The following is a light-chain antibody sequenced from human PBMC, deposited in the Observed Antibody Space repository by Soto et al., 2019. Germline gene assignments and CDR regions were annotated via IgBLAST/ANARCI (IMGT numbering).Light chain of an antibody. Sequence: EIVLTQSPGTLSLSPGERATLSCRASQSVSSSYLAWYQQKRGQAPRLLIYGESRRATGIPDRFSGSGSGTDFSLTIIRLEPEDFPVYFCQHYGSSPLTFGGGTKVEIK. CDR2: GES. J-gene: IGKJ4*01. V-gene: IGKV3-20*01. CDR3: QHYGSSPLT. CDR1: QSVSSSY.